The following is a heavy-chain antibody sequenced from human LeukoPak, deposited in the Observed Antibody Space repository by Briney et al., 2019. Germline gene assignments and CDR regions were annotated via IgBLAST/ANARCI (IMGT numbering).Heavy chain of an antibody. V-gene: IGHV4-34*01. CDR2: INHSGST. Sequence: SETLSLTCTVSGGSISSYYWSWIRQPPGKGLEWIGEINHSGSTNYNPSLKSRVTISVDTSKNQFSLKLSSVTAADTAVYYCARGFPRSGGSCYLVYWGQGTLVTVSS. D-gene: IGHD2-15*01. CDR1: GGSISSYY. J-gene: IGHJ4*02. CDR3: ARGFPRSGGSCYLVY.